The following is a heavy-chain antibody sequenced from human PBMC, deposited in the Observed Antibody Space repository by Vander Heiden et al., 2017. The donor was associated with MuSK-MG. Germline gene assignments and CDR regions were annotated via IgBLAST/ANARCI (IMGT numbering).Heavy chain of an antibody. Sequence: QVQLQESGPGLVKPSQTLSLTCTVSGGSISSDDYYWNWIRQPPGKGLEWIGYIYYSGSTYYNPSLKSRVTISVDTSKNQFSLKLSSVTAADTAVYSCAREVVAAAGTGWYFDLWGRGTLVTVSS. D-gene: IGHD6-13*01. CDR2: IYYSGST. CDR3: AREVVAAAGTGWYFDL. CDR1: GGSISSDDYY. V-gene: IGHV4-30-4*08. J-gene: IGHJ2*01.